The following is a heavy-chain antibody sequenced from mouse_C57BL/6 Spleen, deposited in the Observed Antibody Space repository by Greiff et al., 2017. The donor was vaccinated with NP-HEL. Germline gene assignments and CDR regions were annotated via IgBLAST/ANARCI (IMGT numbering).Heavy chain of an antibody. CDR2: IYPSDSET. D-gene: IGHD2-4*01. Sequence: QVQLQQPGAELVRPGSSVKLSCKASGYTFTSYWMDWVKQRPGQGLEWIGNIYPSDSETHYNQKFKDKATLTVDNSASTAYMQLSSLTSEDSAVYYCARLITTGYFDYWGQGTTLTVSS. CDR1: GYTFTSYW. J-gene: IGHJ2*01. CDR3: ARLITTGYFDY. V-gene: IGHV1-61*01.